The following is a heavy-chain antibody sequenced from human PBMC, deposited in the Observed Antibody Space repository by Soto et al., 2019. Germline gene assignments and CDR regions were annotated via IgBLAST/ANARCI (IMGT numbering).Heavy chain of an antibody. J-gene: IGHJ4*02. V-gene: IGHV1-69*02. Sequence: VASVKVSCKASGGTFSSYTVNWVRQAPGQGLEWMGRIIPILDIANYAQKFQGRVTLTADKSTSTAYMDLSSLRSEDTALYYCARIPGHYGDYEGVDFWGQGTLVTVSS. CDR2: IIPILDIA. CDR1: GGTFSSYT. CDR3: ARIPGHYGDYEGVDF. D-gene: IGHD4-17*01.